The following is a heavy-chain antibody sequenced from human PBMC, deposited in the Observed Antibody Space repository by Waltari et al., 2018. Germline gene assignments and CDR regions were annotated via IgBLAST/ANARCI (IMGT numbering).Heavy chain of an antibody. CDR1: GNPFNSYA. D-gene: IGHD2-15*01. CDR3: AQSAERGAVVVAASYDF. CDR2: IRPVFNTP. J-gene: IGHJ4*02. V-gene: IGHV1-69*14. Sequence: QVRLVQSGAEMKKAGSSVKVSCRTSGNPFNSYALSWVRQASGQGVEWMGGIRPVFNTPIHAPKFKDRVTITADKATSTAYMELSSLTYDDTATYYCAQSAERGAVVVAASYDFWGQGTLVTVSS.